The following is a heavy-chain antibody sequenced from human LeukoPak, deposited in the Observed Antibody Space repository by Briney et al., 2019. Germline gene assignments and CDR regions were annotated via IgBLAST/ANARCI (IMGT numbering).Heavy chain of an antibody. CDR2: IIPNSGGT. D-gene: IGHD2-15*01. CDR3: ATEYKRGGSCHSRWFDP. Sequence: ASVKLSCKASGYTFTGYYMHWVRQAPGQGLEWMGRIIPNSGGTNYAQKYQGRVTMTRDTSISTAYMELSRLRSGEMTVYYCATEYKRGGSCHSRWFDPWGQGNLVTVSS. CDR1: GYTFTGYY. V-gene: IGHV1-2*06. J-gene: IGHJ5*02.